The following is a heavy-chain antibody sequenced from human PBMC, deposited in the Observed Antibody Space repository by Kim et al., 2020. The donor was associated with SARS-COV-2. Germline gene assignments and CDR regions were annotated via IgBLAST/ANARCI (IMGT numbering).Heavy chain of an antibody. D-gene: IGHD6-13*01. CDR3: ARVGYSSSWYWFDP. Sequence: QKPQGRVTMTTDTSTSTAYMELRSLRADDTAVYYCARVGYSSSWYWFDPWGQGTLVTVSS. V-gene: IGHV1-18*01. J-gene: IGHJ5*02.